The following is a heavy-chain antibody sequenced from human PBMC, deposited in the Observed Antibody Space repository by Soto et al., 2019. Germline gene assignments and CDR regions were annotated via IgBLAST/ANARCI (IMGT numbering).Heavy chain of an antibody. V-gene: IGHV3-30*18. CDR1: GFTFSSYG. D-gene: IGHD2-15*01. J-gene: IGHJ4*02. CDR3: AKPPSRYCSGGSCGDDY. Sequence: GGSLRLSCAASGFTFSSYGMHWVRQAPGKGLEWVAVISYDGSNKYYADSVKGRFTISRDNSKNTLYLQMNGLRAEDTAVYYCAKPPSRYCSGGSCGDDYWGQGTLVTVSS. CDR2: ISYDGSNK.